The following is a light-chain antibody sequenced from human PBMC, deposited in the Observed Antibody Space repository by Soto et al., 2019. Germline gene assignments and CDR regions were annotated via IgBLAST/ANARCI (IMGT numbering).Light chain of an antibody. J-gene: IGKJ2*01. CDR2: GAS. Sequence: ETVLTQSPGTLSLSPGERATLSCRASQSVSSSCLAWYQQKPGQAPRLLIYGASIRATGIPDRFSGSGSGTDFTLTISRLEPEDFAVYYCQQYGSSLYTFGQGTKLEIK. CDR3: QQYGSSLYT. V-gene: IGKV3-20*01. CDR1: QSVSSSC.